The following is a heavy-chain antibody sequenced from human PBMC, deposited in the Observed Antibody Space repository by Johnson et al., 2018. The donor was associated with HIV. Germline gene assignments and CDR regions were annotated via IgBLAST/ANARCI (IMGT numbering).Heavy chain of an antibody. CDR3: ARDLSGSYRSDAFDI. D-gene: IGHD1-26*01. CDR1: GFTFSSYG. V-gene: IGHV3-30*03. CDR2: ISYDGSNK. Sequence: QVQLVESGGGVVQPGRSLRLSCAASGFTFSSYGMHWVRQAPGKGLEWVAVISYDGSNKYYADSVKGRFTISRDNSKNTLYLQMKSLRAEDTAVYYCARDLSGSYRSDAFDIWGQGTMVTVSS. J-gene: IGHJ3*02.